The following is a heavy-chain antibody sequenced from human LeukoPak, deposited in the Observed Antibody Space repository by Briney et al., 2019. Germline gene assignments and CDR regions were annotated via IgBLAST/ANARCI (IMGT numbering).Heavy chain of an antibody. V-gene: IGHV3-23*01. CDR1: GFTFSTYA. D-gene: IGHD6-19*01. Sequence: GGSLRLSCAASGFTFSTYAMSWVRQAPGKGLEWVSSINFNGGSTYYADSVKGRFTVSRDNSKNTIYLQINSLRADDTAVYYCAKVSYSSGWPYFDHWGQGTLVTVSS. J-gene: IGHJ4*02. CDR2: INFNGGST. CDR3: AKVSYSSGWPYFDH.